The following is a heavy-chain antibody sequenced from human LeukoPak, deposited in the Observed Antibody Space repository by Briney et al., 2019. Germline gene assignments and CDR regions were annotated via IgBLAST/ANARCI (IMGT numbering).Heavy chain of an antibody. J-gene: IGHJ3*02. D-gene: IGHD2-15*01. V-gene: IGHV3-9*03. CDR3: AKDMSRGDCSGGSCYADAFDI. Sequence: PGRSLRLSCAASGFTFDDYAMHWVRQAPGKGLEWVSGISWNSGSIGYADSVKGRFTISRDNAKNSLYLQMNILRAEDMALYYCAKDMSRGDCSGGSCYADAFDIWGQGTMVTVSS. CDR2: ISWNSGSI. CDR1: GFTFDDYA.